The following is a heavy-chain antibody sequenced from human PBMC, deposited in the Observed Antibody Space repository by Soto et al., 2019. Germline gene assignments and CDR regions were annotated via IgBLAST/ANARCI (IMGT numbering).Heavy chain of an antibody. D-gene: IGHD1-1*01. V-gene: IGHV1-3*01. CDR2: INAGNGNT. CDR1: GYTFTSYA. CDR3: ARDSGSYWNDVVSFDY. Sequence: ASVKVSCKASGYTFTSYAMHLVRQAPGQRLEWMGWINAGNGNTKYSQKFQGRVTITRDTSASTAYMELSSLRSEDTAVYYCARDSGSYWNDVVSFDYWGQGTLVTVSS. J-gene: IGHJ4*02.